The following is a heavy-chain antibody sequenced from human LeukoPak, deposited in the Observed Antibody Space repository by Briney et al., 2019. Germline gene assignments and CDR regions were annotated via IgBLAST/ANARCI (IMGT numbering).Heavy chain of an antibody. CDR3: ARDGASVEMATTTSYYFDY. CDR2: IYYSGST. Sequence: SETLSLTCTVSGGSISSSSYYWGCIRHPPGKGLEWIGSIYYSGSTYYNPSLKTRVTISVYTSKNQFFWKLSSVTAAHPAVYNCARDGASVEMATTTSYYFDYWGQGTLVTVSS. D-gene: IGHD5-24*01. V-gene: IGHV4-39*07. J-gene: IGHJ4*02. CDR1: GGSISSSSYY.